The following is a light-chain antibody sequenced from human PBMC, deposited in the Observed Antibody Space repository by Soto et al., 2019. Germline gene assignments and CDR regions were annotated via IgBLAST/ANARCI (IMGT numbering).Light chain of an antibody. J-gene: IGKJ3*01. Sequence: DIQMTQSPSSLSASVGDRVTITCRASEGISNYLAWYQQKPGKGPKVLIYPASTLQSGVPSPFSGSRSGTDFTLIISSLQPEDVATYYCQKYNSAPLTFGPGTKVDIK. CDR3: QKYNSAPLT. CDR2: PAS. CDR1: EGISNY. V-gene: IGKV1-27*01.